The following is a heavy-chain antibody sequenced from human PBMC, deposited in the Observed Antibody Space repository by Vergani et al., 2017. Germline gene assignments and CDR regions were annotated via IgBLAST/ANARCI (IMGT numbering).Heavy chain of an antibody. V-gene: IGHV4-34*01. Sequence: QVQLQQWGAGLLKPSETLSLTCAVYGGSFSGYYWSWIRQPPGKGLEWIGEINHSGSTNYNPSLKSRVTISVDTSKNQFSLKLSPVTAADTAVYYCARGRGYCSGGSCYWYIRQGLDYWGQGTLVTVSS. CDR1: GGSFSGYY. J-gene: IGHJ4*02. CDR3: ARGRGYCSGGSCYWYIRQGLDY. D-gene: IGHD2-15*01. CDR2: INHSGST.